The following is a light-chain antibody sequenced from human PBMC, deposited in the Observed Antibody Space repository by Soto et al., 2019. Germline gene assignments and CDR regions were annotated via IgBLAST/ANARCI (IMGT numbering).Light chain of an antibody. CDR1: QTVSSS. CDR2: EAS. V-gene: IGKV3-11*01. Sequence: PGERATLSCRASQTVSSSLAWYQQKPGQAPRLLIYEASNRATGIPARFSGSGSGADFTLTISSLEPEDFALYYCQQRSNWPLTFGGGTKVEIK. J-gene: IGKJ4*01. CDR3: QQRSNWPLT.